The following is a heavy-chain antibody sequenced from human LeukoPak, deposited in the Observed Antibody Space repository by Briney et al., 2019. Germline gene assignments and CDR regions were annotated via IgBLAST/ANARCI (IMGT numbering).Heavy chain of an antibody. V-gene: IGHV3-23*01. CDR2: ISGSGGST. D-gene: IGHD1-1*01. J-gene: IGHJ4*02. Sequence: GGSLRLSCAASGFTFSSYGMSWVRQAPGKGLEWVSAISGSGGSTYYADSVKGRFAISRDNSKNTLYLQMNSLRAEDTAVYYCAKDLRWNVYYFDYWGQGTLVTVSS. CDR1: GFTFSSYG. CDR3: AKDLRWNVYYFDY.